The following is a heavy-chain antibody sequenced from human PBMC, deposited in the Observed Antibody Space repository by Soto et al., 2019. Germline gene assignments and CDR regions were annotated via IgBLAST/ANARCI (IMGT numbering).Heavy chain of an antibody. Sequence: QVQLVQSGAEVKKPGASVKVSCKASGYTFTSYGISWVRQAPGQGLEWMGWISAYNGNTNYAQKPQGRVTMTTDTCTGTAYMELRSLRSDDTAVYYCARSVGASYYYYYGMDVWGQGTTVTVSS. D-gene: IGHD1-26*01. V-gene: IGHV1-18*01. J-gene: IGHJ6*02. CDR2: ISAYNGNT. CDR1: GYTFTSYG. CDR3: ARSVGASYYYYYGMDV.